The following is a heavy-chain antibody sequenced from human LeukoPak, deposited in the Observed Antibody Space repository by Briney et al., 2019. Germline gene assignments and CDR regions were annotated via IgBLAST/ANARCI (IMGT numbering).Heavy chain of an antibody. CDR3: AKDRAGRYFDWLLG. J-gene: IGHJ4*02. D-gene: IGHD3-9*01. CDR1: GFTFSSYR. CDR2: ISGSGGST. Sequence: GGSLRLSCAASGFTFSSYRMNWVRQAPGKGLEWVSAISGSGGSTYYADSVKGRFTISRDNSKNTLYLQMNSLRAKDTAVYYCAKDRAGRYFDWLLGWGQGTLVTVSS. V-gene: IGHV3-23*01.